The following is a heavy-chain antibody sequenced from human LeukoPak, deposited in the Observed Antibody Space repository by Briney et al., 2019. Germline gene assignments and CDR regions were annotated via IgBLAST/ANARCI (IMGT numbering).Heavy chain of an antibody. CDR3: ARGSHTAMVFKYYYYYMDV. Sequence: PGGSLRLSCAASGFTFSSYWMHWVRQAPGKGLVWVSRINSDGSSTSYADSVKGRFTISRDNAKNTLYLQMNSLRAEDTAVYYCARGSHTAMVFKYYYYYMDVWGKGTTVTISS. D-gene: IGHD5-18*01. V-gene: IGHV3-74*01. CDR1: GFTFSSYW. CDR2: INSDGSST. J-gene: IGHJ6*03.